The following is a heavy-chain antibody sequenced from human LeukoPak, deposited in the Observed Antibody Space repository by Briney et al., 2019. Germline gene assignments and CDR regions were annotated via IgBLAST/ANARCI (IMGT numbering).Heavy chain of an antibody. CDR2: INPSGGST. J-gene: IGHJ4*02. CDR3: ARDLTAMDQR. CDR1: GYTFTSYG. Sequence: ASVKVSCKASGYTFTSYGISWVRQAPGQGLEWMGIINPSGGSTSYAQKFQGRVTMTRDMSTSTVYMELSSLRSEDTAVYYCARDLTAMDQRWGQGTLGTVSS. V-gene: IGHV1-46*01. D-gene: IGHD5-18*01.